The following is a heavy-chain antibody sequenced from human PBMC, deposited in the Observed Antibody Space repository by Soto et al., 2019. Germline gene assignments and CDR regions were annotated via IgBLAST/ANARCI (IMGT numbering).Heavy chain of an antibody. Sequence: EVQLVESGGGLVQPGGSLRLSCAASGFTFSSYSMNWVRQAPGKGLEWVSYISSSSSTIYYADSVKGRFTISRDNAKNSVYLQMNSLRDEDTAVYYCARASIVVVVAATFFDYWGQGTLVTVSS. CDR1: GFTFSSYS. J-gene: IGHJ4*02. CDR3: ARASIVVVVAATFFDY. CDR2: ISSSSSTI. V-gene: IGHV3-48*02. D-gene: IGHD2-15*01.